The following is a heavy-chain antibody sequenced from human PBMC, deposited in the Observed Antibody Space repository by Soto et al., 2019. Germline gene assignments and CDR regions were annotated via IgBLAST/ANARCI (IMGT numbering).Heavy chain of an antibody. V-gene: IGHV4-59*01. Sequence: HVQLQESGPGLVKPSETLSLTCTVSGASITQYYWNWIRQSPGKGLEWIVSVSSTGSTVYNPSLTIPVTVSLDTSKNQFSLTLNSVTAADTAVYHGAGGGGSPYHNPEFDFWGQGTLVTVSS. CDR2: VSSTGST. CDR1: GASITQYY. CDR3: AGGGGSPYHNPEFDF. J-gene: IGHJ4*02. D-gene: IGHD6-13*01.